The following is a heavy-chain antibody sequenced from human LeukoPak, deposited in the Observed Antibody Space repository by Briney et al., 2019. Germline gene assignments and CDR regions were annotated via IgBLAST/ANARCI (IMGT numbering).Heavy chain of an antibody. CDR3: AKGQQRDSGSYYKVLLLDY. D-gene: IGHD3-10*01. V-gene: IGHV3-23*01. Sequence: GGSLRLSCAASGFTFSGYAMSWVRQAPGKGLEWVSVISASGATTYYADAVKGRFTISRDNSKNTLDLQMNSLRGDDTAVYYCAKGQQRDSGSYYKVLLLDYWGQGTLVTVSS. CDR1: GFTFSGYA. J-gene: IGHJ4*02. CDR2: ISASGATT.